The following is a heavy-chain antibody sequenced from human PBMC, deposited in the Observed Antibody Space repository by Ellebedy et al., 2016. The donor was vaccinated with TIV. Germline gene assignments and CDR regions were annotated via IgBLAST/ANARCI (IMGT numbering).Heavy chain of an antibody. CDR2: ISSSSSTI. V-gene: IGHV3-48*02. Sequence: GGSLRLXCAASGFTFSSYSMNWVRPAPGKGLEWVSYISSSSSTIYYADSVKGRFTISRDNAKNSLYLQMNSLRDEDTAVYYCARIGYCGGGSCYDYWGQGTLVTVSS. J-gene: IGHJ4*02. CDR3: ARIGYCGGGSCYDY. D-gene: IGHD2-15*01. CDR1: GFTFSSYS.